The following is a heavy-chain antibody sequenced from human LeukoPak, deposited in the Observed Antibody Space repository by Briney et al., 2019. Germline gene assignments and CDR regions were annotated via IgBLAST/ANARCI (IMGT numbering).Heavy chain of an antibody. V-gene: IGHV1-18*01. CDR2: ISAYNGNT. CDR3: ARDPGSGGDLKY. J-gene: IGHJ4*02. Sequence: ASVKVSCKASGYTFTSYGISWXXXXXXXXXXXXGWISAYNGNTNYAQKLQGRVTMTTDTSTSTAYMELRSLRSDDTAVYYCARDPGSGGDLKYWGQGTLVTVSS. D-gene: IGHD2-21*02. CDR1: GYTFTSYG.